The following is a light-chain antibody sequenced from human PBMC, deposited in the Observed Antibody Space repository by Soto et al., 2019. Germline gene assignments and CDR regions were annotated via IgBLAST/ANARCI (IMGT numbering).Light chain of an antibody. Sequence: EIVLTQSPATLSLSPGERATLTCRASQSVTNNYFAWYQQKPGQAPRLLIYGVSSRATGIPDRFSGSGSGTDFTLTIARLEPEDFAMYYCQHYGGSPLYTFGQGTNLEI. CDR2: GVS. J-gene: IGKJ2*01. CDR3: QHYGGSPLYT. V-gene: IGKV3-20*01. CDR1: QSVTNNY.